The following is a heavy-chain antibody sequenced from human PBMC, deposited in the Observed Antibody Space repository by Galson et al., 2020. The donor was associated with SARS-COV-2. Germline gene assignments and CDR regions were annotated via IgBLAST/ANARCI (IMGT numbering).Heavy chain of an antibody. D-gene: IGHD2-15*01. CDR2: IYYSGST. Sequence: SETLSLTCTVSGGSLTSFFWSWIRQPPGKGLEWIGYIYYSGSTNYNPSLKSRVTMSVDATKNQFSLRLTSVTAADTAVYYCATTSLLGYCSGGSCSYNWLDPWGQGTLVTVSS. J-gene: IGHJ5*02. CDR3: ATTSLLGYCSGGSCSYNWLDP. V-gene: IGHV4-59*08. CDR1: GGSLTSFF.